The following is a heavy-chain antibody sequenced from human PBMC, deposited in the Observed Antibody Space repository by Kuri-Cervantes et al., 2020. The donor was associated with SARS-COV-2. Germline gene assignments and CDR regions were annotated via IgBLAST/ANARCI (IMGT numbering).Heavy chain of an antibody. CDR2: ISSSGSTI. Sequence: GGSLRLSCAASGFTFSDYYMSWIRQALGEGLEWVSYISSSGSTIYYADSVKGRFTISRDNAKNSLYLQMNSLRAEDTAVYYCARRVTFYYYMDVWGKGTTVTVSS. J-gene: IGHJ6*03. V-gene: IGHV3-11*04. D-gene: IGHD2/OR15-2a*01. CDR1: GFTFSDYY. CDR3: ARRVTFYYYMDV.